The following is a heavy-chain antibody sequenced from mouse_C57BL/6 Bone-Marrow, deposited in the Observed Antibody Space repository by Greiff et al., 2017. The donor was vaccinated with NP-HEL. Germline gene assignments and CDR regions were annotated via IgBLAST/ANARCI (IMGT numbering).Heavy chain of an antibody. D-gene: IGHD1-1*01. J-gene: IGHJ4*01. V-gene: IGHV1-69*01. CDR1: GYTFTSYW. CDR2: IDPSDSYT. Sequence: VQLQQPGAELVMPGASVKLSCKASGYTFTSYWMHWVKQRPGQGLEWIGEIDPSDSYTNYNQKFKGKSTLTVDKSSSTAYMQLSSLTSEDSAVYYCARWRYYYGSSPRYCAMDYWGQGTSVTVSS. CDR3: ARWRYYYGSSPRYCAMDY.